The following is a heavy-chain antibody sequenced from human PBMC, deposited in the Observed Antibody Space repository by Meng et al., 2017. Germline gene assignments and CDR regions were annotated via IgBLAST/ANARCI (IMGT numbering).Heavy chain of an antibody. J-gene: IGHJ4*02. CDR3: ARGVGYGGNSLYFDY. V-gene: IGHV1-69*14. CDR2: IIPIFGTA. D-gene: IGHD4-23*01. Sequence: QGQRAQPGEGWKKRGATEKLSVNAAGGTFSSYASSWVRQAPGKGLEWMGGIIPIFGTANYAQKFQGRVTITADKSTSTAYMELSSLRSEDTAVDYCARGVGYGGNSLYFDYWGQGTLVTVSS. CDR1: GGTFSSYA.